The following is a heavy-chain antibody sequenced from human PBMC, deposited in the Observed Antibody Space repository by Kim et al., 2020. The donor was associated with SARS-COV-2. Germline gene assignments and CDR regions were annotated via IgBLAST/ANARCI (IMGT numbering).Heavy chain of an antibody. CDR1: GFTFSSYD. D-gene: IGHD6-19*01. Sequence: GGSLRLSCTASGFTFSSYDMHWVRQATGKGLEWVSAIGTAGDTYYPGSVKGRFTISRENAKNSLYLQMNSLRAGDTAVYYCAKGSSGWSGYYYYGMDVWGQGTTVTVSS. V-gene: IGHV3-13*01. CDR2: IGTAGDT. CDR3: AKGSSGWSGYYYYGMDV. J-gene: IGHJ6*02.